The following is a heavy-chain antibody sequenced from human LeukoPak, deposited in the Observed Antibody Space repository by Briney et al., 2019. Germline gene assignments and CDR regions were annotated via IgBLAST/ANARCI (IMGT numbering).Heavy chain of an antibody. CDR1: GFTFSSYA. CDR2: ISGSGGST. V-gene: IGHV3-23*01. Sequence: GGSLRLSCAASGFTFSSYAMSWVRQAPGKGLEWVSAISGSGGSTYYADSVKGRFTISRDNSKNTLYLQMNSLRAEDTAVYYCAYGNDDFWSGYYILEYFQHWGQGTLVTVSS. CDR3: AYGNDDFWSGYYILEYFQH. D-gene: IGHD3-3*01. J-gene: IGHJ1*01.